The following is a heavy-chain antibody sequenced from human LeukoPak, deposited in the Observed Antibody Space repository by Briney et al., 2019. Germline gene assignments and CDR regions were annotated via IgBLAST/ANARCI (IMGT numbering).Heavy chain of an antibody. D-gene: IGHD2-15*01. Sequence: ASVKVSFKASGYTFTIYGISWVRQAPGQGLEWMGWISAYNGNTNYAQKLQGRVTMTTDTSTSTAYMELRSLRSDDTAVYYCARDRHCSGGSCYSGGDAFDIWGQGTMVTVSS. V-gene: IGHV1-18*01. J-gene: IGHJ3*02. CDR2: ISAYNGNT. CDR1: GYTFTIYG. CDR3: ARDRHCSGGSCYSGGDAFDI.